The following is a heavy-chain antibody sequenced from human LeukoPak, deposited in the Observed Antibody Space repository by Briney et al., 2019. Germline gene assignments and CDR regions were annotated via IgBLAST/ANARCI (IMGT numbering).Heavy chain of an antibody. CDR2: IKHSGST. J-gene: IGHJ3*02. Sequence: PSETLSLTCAVYGGSFSGYYWGWIRQPPGKGLEWIGEIKHSGSTNYNPSLESRVTISVDASKNQFSLKLSSVTAADTAVYYCARGGSSGSYDAFDIWGQGTMVTVSS. CDR1: GGSFSGYY. V-gene: IGHV4-34*01. D-gene: IGHD3-22*01. CDR3: ARGGSSGSYDAFDI.